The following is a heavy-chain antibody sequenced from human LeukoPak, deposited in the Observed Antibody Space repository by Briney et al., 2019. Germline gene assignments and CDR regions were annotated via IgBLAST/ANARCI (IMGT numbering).Heavy chain of an antibody. CDR1: GGSISSYY. J-gene: IGHJ3*02. V-gene: IGHV4-59*01. CDR2: IYYRGSN. D-gene: IGHD3-10*01. CDR3: CRSTYTPSLKCLVTLSVPTSKNQFSLTLTSLTASDTAVYYCATALITIVRTDSFDI. Sequence: SETLSLTCTVSGGSISSYYWSWVRQPPGKGLEWIGYIYYRGSNNYKQSLKSRVTISVDTSKKQFSLKLRSGTAADRAVYYCCRSTYTPSLKCLVTLSVPTSKNQFSLTLTSLTASDTAVYYCATALITIVRTDSFDIWGQGTMVTVSS.